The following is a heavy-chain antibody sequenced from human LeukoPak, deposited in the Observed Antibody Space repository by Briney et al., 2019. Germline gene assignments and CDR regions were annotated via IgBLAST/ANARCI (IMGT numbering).Heavy chain of an antibody. CDR2: MNPNSGNT. CDR1: GYTFTSYD. CDR3: ARGSTMIAPVGGY. D-gene: IGHD3-22*01. J-gene: IGHJ4*02. Sequence: GASVKVSCKASGYTFTSYDINWVRQATGQGREWMGWMNPNSGNTGYAQKFQGRVTMTRNTFISTAYMELSSLRSEDTAVYYCARGSTMIAPVGGYWGQGTLVTVSS. V-gene: IGHV1-8*01.